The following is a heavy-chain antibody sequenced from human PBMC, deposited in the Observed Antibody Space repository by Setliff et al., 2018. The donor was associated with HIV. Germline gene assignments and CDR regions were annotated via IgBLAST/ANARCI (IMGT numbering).Heavy chain of an antibody. D-gene: IGHD1-26*01. Sequence: PSETLSLTCGLYGGPLSGYCWTWIRQSPEKGLEWIGEINDSGDTKYNPPLMSRLSMSVEKSKNEFSLKVTSLTAADTAVYFCTRGPARRYPGSTVYGLWGQGTPVTVSS. V-gene: IGHV4-34*01. CDR2: INDSGDT. CDR3: TRGPARRYPGSTVYGL. J-gene: IGHJ1*01. CDR1: GGPLSGYC.